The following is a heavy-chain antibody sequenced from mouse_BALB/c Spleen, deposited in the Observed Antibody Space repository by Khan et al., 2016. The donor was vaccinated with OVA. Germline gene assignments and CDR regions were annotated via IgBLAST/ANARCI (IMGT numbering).Heavy chain of an antibody. Sequence: QVQLQQPGPGLVAPSQSLSITCTVSGFSLSRYNIHWIRQPPGKGLEWLGMIWGGGSSDYNSVLKSRLSISKDNSKSQVFLKMNSLQTDDTARFYCARTYYRYDGYYAVDYGGQGTSVTVSS. CDR1: GFSLSRYN. V-gene: IGHV2-6-4*01. CDR2: IWGGGSS. CDR3: ARTYYRYDGYYAVDY. J-gene: IGHJ4*01. D-gene: IGHD2-14*01.